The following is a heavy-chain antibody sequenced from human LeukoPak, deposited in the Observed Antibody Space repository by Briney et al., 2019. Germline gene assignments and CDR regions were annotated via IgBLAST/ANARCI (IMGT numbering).Heavy chain of an antibody. D-gene: IGHD1-1*01. Sequence: SQTLSLTCAISGDSVSSNSAAWNWIRQSPSRGLEWLGRTYYRSKWYNDYADSVKSRIAVNPDTSKNQFFLQLNSVTPGDTAVYFCARTTGHFDYWGPGTLVTVSS. V-gene: IGHV6-1*01. J-gene: IGHJ4*02. CDR1: GDSVSSNSAA. CDR2: TYYRSKWYN. CDR3: ARTTGHFDY.